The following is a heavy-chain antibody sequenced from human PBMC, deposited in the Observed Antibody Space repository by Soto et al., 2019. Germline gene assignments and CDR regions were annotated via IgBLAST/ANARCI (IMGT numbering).Heavy chain of an antibody. J-gene: IGHJ4*02. CDR3: ARDGSERPATY. CDR1: GGSISTYY. D-gene: IGHD3-10*01. V-gene: IGHV4-59*01. Sequence: SETLSLTCTVSGGSISTYYWIWIRQPPGKGLEWIGVFYNGGTTNYSPSLKSRVTISVDASKNQFSLKLNSVTAADTAVYYCARDGSERPATYWGQGILVTVSS. CDR2: FYNGGTT.